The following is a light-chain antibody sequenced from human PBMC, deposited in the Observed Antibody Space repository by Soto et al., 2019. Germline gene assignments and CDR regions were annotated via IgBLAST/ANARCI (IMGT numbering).Light chain of an antibody. CDR2: EVS. Sequence: QSALTQPASVSGSPGQSITISCTGTSSDVGGYNFVSWYQQHPGKAPKLMIYEVSNRPSGVSSRFSGSKSGDTASLTISGLQAEDEADYYCSSFTSSNTWVFGGGTKLTFL. CDR1: SSDVGGYNF. CDR3: SSFTSSNTWV. J-gene: IGLJ3*02. V-gene: IGLV2-14*01.